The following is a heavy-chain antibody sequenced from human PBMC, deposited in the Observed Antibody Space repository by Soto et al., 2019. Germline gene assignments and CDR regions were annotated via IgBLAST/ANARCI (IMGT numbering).Heavy chain of an antibody. V-gene: IGHV3-30*18. D-gene: IGHD6-13*01. J-gene: IGHJ3*01. CDR2: ISNDGSDK. Sequence: QVQLVESGGGVVQPGRSLRLSCAASGFTFNNYGMHWVRQAPGKGLEWVAVISNDGSDKYYADSVKGRLTISRDNSKNTVYLQMNSLRSEDTAVYYCAKEQGIAACHGIAWGQGTMVTVSS. CDR1: GFTFNNYG. CDR3: AKEQGIAACHGIA.